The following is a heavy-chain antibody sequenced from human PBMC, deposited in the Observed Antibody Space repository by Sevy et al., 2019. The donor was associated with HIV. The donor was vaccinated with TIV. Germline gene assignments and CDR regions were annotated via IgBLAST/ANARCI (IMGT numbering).Heavy chain of an antibody. Sequence: GESLKISCKGSGYTFTNYWIGWVRQMPGKGLEWMGIIYPGDSDTRYSPSFQGQVTISADKSISTAYLQWSSLKASDTAMYYCARYPIVAVPAAKYYFDYWGQGTLVTVSS. D-gene: IGHD2-2*01. CDR2: IYPGDSDT. CDR3: ARYPIVAVPAAKYYFDY. V-gene: IGHV5-51*01. J-gene: IGHJ4*02. CDR1: GYTFTNYW.